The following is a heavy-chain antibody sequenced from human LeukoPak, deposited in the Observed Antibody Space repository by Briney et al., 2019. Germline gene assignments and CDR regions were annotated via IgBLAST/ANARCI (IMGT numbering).Heavy chain of an antibody. CDR2: ISSSGSTI. V-gene: IGHV3-48*03. Sequence: PGGSLRLSCAGSGFTLSSYEMNWVRQAPGKGLERVSYISSSGSTISYADSAKGRFTISRDNAKNSLSLQMNSLRAEDTAIYYCARVGYSSGWTTDAFDIWGQGTMVTVSS. CDR1: GFTLSSYE. D-gene: IGHD6-19*01. CDR3: ARVGYSSGWTTDAFDI. J-gene: IGHJ3*02.